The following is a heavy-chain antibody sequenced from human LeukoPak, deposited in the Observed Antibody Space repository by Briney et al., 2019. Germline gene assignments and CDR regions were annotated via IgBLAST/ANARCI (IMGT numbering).Heavy chain of an antibody. CDR3: TRGSYSFDY. V-gene: IGHV3-49*03. J-gene: IGHJ4*02. Sequence: GSLRLSCTASGFTFGDYAMSWFRQAPGKGLEWVGFIRSKTCGGTTESAASVKGRFTISRDDSKSIAYLQMNSLKTEDTAVYYCTRGSYSFDYWGQGSLVTVSS. D-gene: IGHD5-18*01. CDR1: GFTFGDYA. CDR2: IRSKTCGGTT.